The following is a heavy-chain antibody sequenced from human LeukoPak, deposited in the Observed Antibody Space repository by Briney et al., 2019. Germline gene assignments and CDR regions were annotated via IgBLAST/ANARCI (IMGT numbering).Heavy chain of an antibody. Sequence: GASVKVSCKASGDTFGSYAINWVRQAPGQGLEWMGGIIPIFGTANYAQKFQGRVTITADESTSTAYMELSSLRSEDTAVYYCAREGLVLGKNHPYYFDYWGQGTLVTVSS. CDR1: GDTFGSYA. CDR2: IIPIFGTA. CDR3: AREGLVLGKNHPYYFDY. V-gene: IGHV1-69*13. J-gene: IGHJ4*02. D-gene: IGHD6-13*01.